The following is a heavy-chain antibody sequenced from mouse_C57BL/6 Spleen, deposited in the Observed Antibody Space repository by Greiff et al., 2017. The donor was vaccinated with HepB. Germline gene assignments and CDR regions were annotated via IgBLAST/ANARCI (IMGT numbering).Heavy chain of an antibody. V-gene: IGHV5-9-1*02. D-gene: IGHD2-5*01. Sequence: EVQLVESGEGLVKPGGSLKLSCAASGFTFSSYAMSWVRQTPEKRLEWVAYISSGGDYIYYADTVKGRFTISRDNARNTLYLQMSSLKSEATAMYYCTRDYYSNLRYAMDYWGQGTSVTVSS. J-gene: IGHJ4*01. CDR2: ISSGGDYI. CDR3: TRDYYSNLRYAMDY. CDR1: GFTFSSYA.